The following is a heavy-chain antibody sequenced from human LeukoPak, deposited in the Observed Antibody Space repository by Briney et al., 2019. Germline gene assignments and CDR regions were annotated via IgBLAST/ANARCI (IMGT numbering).Heavy chain of an antibody. Sequence: ASVKVSFKTSGYNFASYGINWVRQAPGQGLEWMGWISGYNGNTDYAQNFQGRVTMARDTSTSTVYMELRSLRSDDTAVYYCARDRLTSSSFRYYYTTAGYQSDAFDVWGQGTMVTVSS. D-gene: IGHD2/OR15-2a*01. J-gene: IGHJ3*01. CDR3: ARDRLTSSSFRYYYTTAGYQSDAFDV. V-gene: IGHV1-18*01. CDR1: GYNFASYG. CDR2: ISGYNGNT.